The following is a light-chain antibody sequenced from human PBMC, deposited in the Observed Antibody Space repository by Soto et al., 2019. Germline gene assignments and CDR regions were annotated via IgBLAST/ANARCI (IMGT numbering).Light chain of an antibody. CDR1: QSVSSN. J-gene: IGKJ5*01. Sequence: EIVMTQSPATLSVSPGERATLSCRASQSVSSNLAWSQQKPGQAPRLLIYGASTRATAIPARFSGSGSGTEFTLTISSLQSEDFAVYYCQQYNNWPPSITFGQGTRLEIK. CDR2: GAS. CDR3: QQYNNWPPSIT. V-gene: IGKV3-15*01.